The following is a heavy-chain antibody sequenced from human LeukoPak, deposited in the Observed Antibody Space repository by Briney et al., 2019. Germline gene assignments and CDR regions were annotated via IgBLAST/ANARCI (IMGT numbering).Heavy chain of an antibody. D-gene: IGHD6-19*01. CDR2: IRKDGSEK. CDR3: ARHTSGQPFDY. V-gene: IGHV3-7*03. CDR1: GFTFSNYW. Sequence: PGGSLRLSCEASGFTFSNYWTNWVRQAPGNALGWVAYIRKDGSEKYYVDSVKGRFTISRDNAKNSLYLQMNSLRAEDTAVYYCARHTSGQPFDYWGQGTLVTVSS. J-gene: IGHJ4*02.